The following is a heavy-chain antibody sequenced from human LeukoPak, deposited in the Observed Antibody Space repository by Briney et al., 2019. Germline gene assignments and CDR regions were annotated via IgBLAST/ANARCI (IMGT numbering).Heavy chain of an antibody. D-gene: IGHD1-1*01. J-gene: IGHJ4*02. Sequence: ASVKVSCKASGYTFTGYYMHWVRQAPGQGLEWMGWINPNSGGTNYAQKFQGRVTMTRDTSISTAYMELSRLRSDDTAVYYCARTGAGYNWNDAVGYWGQGTLVTVSS. CDR2: INPNSGGT. CDR1: GYTFTGYY. CDR3: ARTGAGYNWNDAVGY. V-gene: IGHV1-2*02.